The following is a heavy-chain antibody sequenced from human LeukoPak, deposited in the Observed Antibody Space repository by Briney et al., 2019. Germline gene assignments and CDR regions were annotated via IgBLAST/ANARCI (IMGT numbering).Heavy chain of an antibody. J-gene: IGHJ4*02. V-gene: IGHV1-2*02. CDR3: APSNWRDFYFDY. CDR2: INPNSGVT. CDR1: GYTFTVYY. D-gene: IGHD3-3*01. Sequence: ASVKVSCKTSGYTFTVYYMHWVRQAPGQGLEWMGWINPNSGVTNYAQKFQVRITMTRDTSITTAYVELSRLTSDDTAVYYCAPSNWRDFYFDYWGQGTLVTVSS.